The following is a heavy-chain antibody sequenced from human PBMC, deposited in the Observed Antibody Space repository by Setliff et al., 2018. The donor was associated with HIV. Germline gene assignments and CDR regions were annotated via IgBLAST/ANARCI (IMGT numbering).Heavy chain of an antibody. J-gene: IGHJ6*02. CDR3: ARAPTLFGVEYYYYFGMDV. V-gene: IGHV1-2*02. CDR2: INPHSGDT. Sequence: ASVKVSCKASGDTLTGYYMHWVRQAPGQGLEWMGWINPHSGDTNYAQKFQDRVTMTRDTSVNIAYMQLSRLRSDDTAVYYCARAPTLFGVEYYYYFGMDVWGQGTTVTVSS. CDR1: GDTLTGYY. D-gene: IGHD3-3*01.